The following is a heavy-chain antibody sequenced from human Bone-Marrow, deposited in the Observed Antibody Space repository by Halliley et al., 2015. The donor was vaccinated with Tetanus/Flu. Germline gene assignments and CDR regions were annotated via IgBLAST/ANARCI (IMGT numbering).Heavy chain of an antibody. D-gene: IGHD5-18*01. CDR2: LTWDGGRT. CDR3: AKDLRGFAYGSLEY. V-gene: IGHV3-43*01. CDR1: GFTFDDYT. J-gene: IGHJ4*02. Sequence: SLRLSCAASGFTFDDYTMHWVRQAPGKGMEWVSLLTWDGGRTYYADSVKGRFIISRDNSKKSLYLQMNSLRAEDSALYYCAKDLRGFAYGSLEYWGQGTLVTVSS.